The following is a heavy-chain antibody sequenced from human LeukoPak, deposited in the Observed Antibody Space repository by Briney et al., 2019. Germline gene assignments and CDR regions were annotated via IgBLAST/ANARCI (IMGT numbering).Heavy chain of an antibody. CDR3: AREDYYYYYMDV. J-gene: IGHJ6*03. Sequence: GGSLRLSCAASGFTFSTYGMHWVRQAPGKGLEWVTFIQYDGSVKLYGDSVKGRFTISRDNSKNTLYLQMNSLRAEDTAVYYCAREDYYYYYMDVWGKGTTVTVSS. CDR2: IQYDGSVK. V-gene: IGHV3-30*02. CDR1: GFTFSTYG.